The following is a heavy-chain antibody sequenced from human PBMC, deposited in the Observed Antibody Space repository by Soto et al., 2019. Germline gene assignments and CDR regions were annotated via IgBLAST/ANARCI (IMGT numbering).Heavy chain of an antibody. CDR2: IIPIFGTA. CDR3: GREGVIVNERQSLLWFLG. V-gene: IGHV1-69*01. D-gene: IGHD2-2*01. CDR1: GGTFSSYA. J-gene: IGHJ4*02. Sequence: QVQLVQSGAEVKKTGSSVKVSCKASGGTFSSYAISWVRQAPGQGLEWMGGIIPIFGTANYAQKFQGRVTIAADESTSIADMERSRMRPEATAVEYCGREGVIVNERQSLLWFLGWGQGTLVTVSS.